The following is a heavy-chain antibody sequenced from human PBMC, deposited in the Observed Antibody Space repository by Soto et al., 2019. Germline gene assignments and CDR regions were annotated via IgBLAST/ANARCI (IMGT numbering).Heavy chain of an antibody. V-gene: IGHV3-30*18. CDR2: ISYDGSNK. Sequence: QVQLVESGGGVVQPGRSLRLSCAASGFTFSSYGMHWFRQAPGKGLEWVAVISYDGSNKYYADSVKGRFTISRDNSKNTLYLQMNSLRAEDTAVYYCAKPGIAAAGTDYWGQGTLVTVSS. CDR1: GFTFSSYG. J-gene: IGHJ4*02. D-gene: IGHD6-13*01. CDR3: AKPGIAAAGTDY.